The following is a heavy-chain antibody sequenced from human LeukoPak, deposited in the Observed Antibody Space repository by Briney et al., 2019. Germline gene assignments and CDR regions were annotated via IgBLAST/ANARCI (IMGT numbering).Heavy chain of an antibody. CDR1: GGSISSGSYC. V-gene: IGHV4-61*02. CDR2: IFNSGST. CDR3: ARSALSYSSSWYCLDY. Sequence: KPADTLSLTGTVSGGSISSGSYCWSWIRHPAGKGLEWVGRIFNSGSTNYNPSLKSRVTISVETSKNQFFLKLSSVTAADTAVYYCARSALSYSSSWYCLDYWGQGTLVTVSS. J-gene: IGHJ4*02. D-gene: IGHD6-13*01.